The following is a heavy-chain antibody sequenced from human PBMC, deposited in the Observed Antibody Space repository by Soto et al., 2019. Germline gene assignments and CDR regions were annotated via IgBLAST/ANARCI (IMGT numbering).Heavy chain of an antibody. CDR2: IWYDGSNK. CDR1: GFTFSSYG. V-gene: IGHV3-33*01. Sequence: QVQLVESGGGVVQPGRSLRLSCAASGFTFSSYGMHWVRQAPGKGLEWVAVIWYDGSNKYYADSVKGRFTISRDNSKNTLYLQMNSLRAEDTAGYYCARGGGYSGYDLDYWGQGTRVTVSS. J-gene: IGHJ4*02. CDR3: ARGGGYSGYDLDY. D-gene: IGHD5-12*01.